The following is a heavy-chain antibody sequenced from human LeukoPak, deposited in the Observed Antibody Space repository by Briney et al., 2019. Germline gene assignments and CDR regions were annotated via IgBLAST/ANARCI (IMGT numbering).Heavy chain of an antibody. Sequence: SETLSLTCTVSGGSISSSSYHWGWIRQPPGKGLEWVGSIYYSGTTYYNPSLKSRVTISVDTSKNQFSLRLSSVTAADTAVYYCARSHDNSGYRNTYYYYMDVWGKGTTVTVSS. CDR1: GGSISSSSYH. V-gene: IGHV4-39*07. CDR3: ARSHDNSGYRNTYYYYMDV. D-gene: IGHD3-22*01. J-gene: IGHJ6*03. CDR2: IYYSGTT.